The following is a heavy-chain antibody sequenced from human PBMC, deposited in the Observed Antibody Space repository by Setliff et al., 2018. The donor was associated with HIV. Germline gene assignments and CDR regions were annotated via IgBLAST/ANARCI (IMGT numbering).Heavy chain of an antibody. CDR1: GGSIANNKYY. CDR2: IFYTGTT. CDR3: ARGRGSSSSWPIDY. Sequence: SETLSLTCTVSGGSIANNKYYWGWIRQSSGKGLEWIGSIFYTGTTYYNPSLQSRVTISVDTSKNQFSLKLSSVTAADTAVYYCARGRGSSSSWPIDYWGQGTLVTVSS. V-gene: IGHV4-39*01. D-gene: IGHD6-13*01. J-gene: IGHJ4*02.